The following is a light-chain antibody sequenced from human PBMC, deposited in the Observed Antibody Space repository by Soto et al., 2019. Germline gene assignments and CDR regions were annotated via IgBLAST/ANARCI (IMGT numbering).Light chain of an antibody. Sequence: EIVMTQSAATLSVSPGQRATLSCRASQSVSSDLAWYQQKPGQAPRLLIFGAFIRASGIPARFSGSGSGTDFTLTISRLEPEDFAVYFCQHYGNSLWTFGQGTKVDI. J-gene: IGKJ1*01. CDR1: QSVSSD. CDR3: QHYGNSLWT. CDR2: GAF. V-gene: IGKV3-15*01.